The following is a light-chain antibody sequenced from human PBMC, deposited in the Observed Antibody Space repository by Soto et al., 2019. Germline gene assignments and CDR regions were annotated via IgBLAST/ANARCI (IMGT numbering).Light chain of an antibody. CDR1: QSVSSN. CDR2: GAS. J-gene: IGKJ1*01. Sequence: EIVMTQSPATLSVSPGERATLSCRASQSVSSNLAWYQQKPGQAPRLLIYGASTRATGIPARFSGSGSGTEFTLTISSLQSEDFADYYCQQYNNWPPKWTFGQGTKV. V-gene: IGKV3-15*01. CDR3: QQYNNWPPKWT.